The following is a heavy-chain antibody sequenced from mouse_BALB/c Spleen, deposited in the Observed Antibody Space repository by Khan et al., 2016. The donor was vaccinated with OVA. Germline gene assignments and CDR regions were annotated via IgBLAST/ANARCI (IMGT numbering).Heavy chain of an antibody. CDR1: GFSLTNYG. D-gene: IGHD2-10*01. CDR3: ARQPYYHYNIMDY. J-gene: IGHJ4*01. Sequence: VQLQESGPGLVAPSQSLSITCTISGFSLTNYGVHWVRQPPGMGLEWLVVIWSDGSTTYNSALKSRLTISKDNSKSQVFLKMNSLQTDDTAMYFCARQPYYHYNIMDYWGQGTSVTVSS. V-gene: IGHV2-6-1*01. CDR2: IWSDGST.